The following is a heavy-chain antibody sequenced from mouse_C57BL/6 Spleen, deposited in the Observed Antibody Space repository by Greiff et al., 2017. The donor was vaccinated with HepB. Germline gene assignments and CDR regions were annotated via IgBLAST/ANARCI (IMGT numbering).Heavy chain of an antibody. CDR3: ASHYDYDLFAY. D-gene: IGHD2-4*01. J-gene: IGHJ3*01. CDR2: INPNNGGT. CDR1: GYTFTDYN. V-gene: IGHV1-22*01. Sequence: EVQLQQSGPELVKPGASVKMSCKASGYTFTDYNMHWVKQSHGKSLEWIGYINPNNGGTSYNQKFKGKATLTVNKSSSTAYMELRSLTSEDSAVYYCASHYDYDLFAYWGQGTLVTVSA.